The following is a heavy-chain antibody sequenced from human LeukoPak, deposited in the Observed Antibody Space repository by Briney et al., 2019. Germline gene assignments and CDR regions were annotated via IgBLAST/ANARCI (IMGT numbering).Heavy chain of an antibody. CDR2: IYTSGST. J-gene: IGHJ4*02. CDR3: ARENSGSYREFDY. Sequence: SETLSLTCTVSGGSISSYYWSWIRQPAGKGLEWIGRIYTSGSTNYNASLKSRVSMSVNTSKNQFSLKLSSVTAADTAVFYCARENSGSYREFDYWGQGTLVTVSS. D-gene: IGHD1-26*01. V-gene: IGHV4-4*07. CDR1: GGSISSYY.